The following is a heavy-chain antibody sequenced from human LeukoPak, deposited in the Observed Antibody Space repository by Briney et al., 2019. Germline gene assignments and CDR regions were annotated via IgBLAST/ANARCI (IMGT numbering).Heavy chain of an antibody. CDR3: ATPYGDYVSGRDAFDI. V-gene: IGHV3-48*03. CDR2: ISSSGSTI. D-gene: IGHD4-17*01. J-gene: IGHJ3*02. CDR1: GFTFSSYE. Sequence: GGSLRLSCAASGFTFSSYEMNWVRQAPGKGLEWVSYISSSGSTIYYADSVKGRFTISRDNAKNSLYLQMNSLRAEDTAVYYCATPYGDYVSGRDAFDIWGQETMVTVSS.